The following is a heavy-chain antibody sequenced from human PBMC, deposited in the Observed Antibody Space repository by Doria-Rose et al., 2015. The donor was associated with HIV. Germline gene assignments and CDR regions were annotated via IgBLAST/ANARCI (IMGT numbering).Heavy chain of an antibody. J-gene: IGHJ4*02. CDR2: IFSDDER. Sequence: QVTLKESGPVLVKPTETLTLTCTVSGVSLSSPGMGVSWIRQPPGKALEWLANIFSDDERSYKTSLKSRLIIARDTSKSQVFLTMTDMDPVDTATYYCARIKSSRWYHKYYFDFWGQGTLVIVSA. CDR1: GVSLSSPGMG. V-gene: IGHV2-26*01. D-gene: IGHD6-13*01. CDR3: ARIKSSRWYHKYYFDF.